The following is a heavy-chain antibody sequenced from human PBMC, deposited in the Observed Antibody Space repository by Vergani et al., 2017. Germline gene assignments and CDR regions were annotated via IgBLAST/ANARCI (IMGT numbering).Heavy chain of an antibody. CDR3: AKARDPNCKGGNCYSYYYGLDL. D-gene: IGHD2-21*01. J-gene: IGHJ6*02. V-gene: IGHV3-23*01. CDR2: TSGSGGNT. CDR1: GFTFSSYA. Sequence: EVQLLESGGNLIQPGGSLRLSCGASGFTFSSYAMTWVRLAPGKGLQWVSATSGSGGNTFYTDSVKGRFAISRDNSKDTLYLQMNSLRVEDTAIYYCAKARDPNCKGGNCYSYYYGLDLWGQGTTVTVSS.